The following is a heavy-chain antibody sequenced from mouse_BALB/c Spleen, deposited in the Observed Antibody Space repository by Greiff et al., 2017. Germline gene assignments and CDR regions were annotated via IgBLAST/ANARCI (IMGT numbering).Heavy chain of an antibody. Sequence: EVQGVESGGGLVKPGGSLKLSCAASGFTFSDYYMYWVRQTPEKRLEWVATISDGGSYTYYPDSVKGRFTISRDNAKNNLYLQMSSLKSEDTAMYYCARERGPYYGNYAWFAYWGQGTLVTVSA. J-gene: IGHJ3*01. CDR3: ARERGPYYGNYAWFAY. V-gene: IGHV5-4*02. CDR1: GFTFSDYY. D-gene: IGHD2-10*01. CDR2: ISDGGSYT.